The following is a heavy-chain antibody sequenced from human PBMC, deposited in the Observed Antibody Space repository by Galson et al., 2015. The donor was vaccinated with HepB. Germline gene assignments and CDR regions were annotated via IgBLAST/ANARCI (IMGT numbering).Heavy chain of an antibody. Sequence: ETLSLTCTVSGGSISSYYWSWIRQPPGKGLEWIGYIYYSGSTNYNPSLKSRVTISVDTSKNQFSLKLSSVTAADTAVYYCARGATVIDYWGQGTLVTVSS. CDR3: ARGATVIDY. CDR1: GGSISSYY. V-gene: IGHV4-59*01. D-gene: IGHD4-17*01. J-gene: IGHJ4*02. CDR2: IYYSGST.